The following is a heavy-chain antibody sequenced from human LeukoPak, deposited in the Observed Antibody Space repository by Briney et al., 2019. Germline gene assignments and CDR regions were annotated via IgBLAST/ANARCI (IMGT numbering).Heavy chain of an antibody. D-gene: IGHD6-13*01. CDR3: ARCWQQLLRPYYYYMDV. CDR2: IYYSGST. J-gene: IGHJ6*03. Sequence: SETLSLTCTVSGGSMSSSSYYWGWIRQPPGKGLEWIGSIYYSGSTYYNPPLKSRVTISVDTSKNQFSLKLSSVTAADTAVYYCARCWQQLLRPYYYYMDVWGKGTTVTVSS. V-gene: IGHV4-39*07. CDR1: GGSMSSSSYY.